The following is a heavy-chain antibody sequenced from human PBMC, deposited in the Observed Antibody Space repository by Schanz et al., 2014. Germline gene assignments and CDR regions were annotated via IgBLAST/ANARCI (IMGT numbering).Heavy chain of an antibody. CDR3: AREEGWGIAAAGPKHYYYGMDV. V-gene: IGHV3-33*01. D-gene: IGHD6-13*01. CDR1: GFTFSSYG. CDR2: IWYDENNK. Sequence: QVQLVESGGGVVQFGRSLRLSCVASGFTFSSYGMHWVRQAPGKGLEWVAVIWYDENNKYYADSVKGRFTMSRDNSKNTLYLQMNSLRAEDTAVYYCAREEGWGIAAAGPKHYYYGMDVWGQGTTVTGSS. J-gene: IGHJ6*02.